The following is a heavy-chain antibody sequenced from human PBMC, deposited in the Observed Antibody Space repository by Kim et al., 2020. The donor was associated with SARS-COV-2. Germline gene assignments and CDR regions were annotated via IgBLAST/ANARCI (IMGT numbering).Heavy chain of an antibody. Sequence: GGSLRLSCAASGFTFRNYAMAWVRQAPGKGLEWVSTVNPTGRATHYADSVKGRFPISRDMSKNTVSLQMDSLRGEDTAVYYCAKDVAGSSCVGDCYHDGASDYWARGTLVIVSS. CDR2: VNPTGRAT. CDR3: AKDVAGSSCVGDCYHDGASDY. D-gene: IGHD2-21*01. CDR1: GFTFRNYA. V-gene: IGHV3-23*01. J-gene: IGHJ4*02.